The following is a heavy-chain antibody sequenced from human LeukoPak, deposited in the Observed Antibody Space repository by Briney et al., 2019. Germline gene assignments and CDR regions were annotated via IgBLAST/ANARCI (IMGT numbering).Heavy chain of an antibody. V-gene: IGHV1-24*01. CDR2: FDPEDGET. J-gene: IGHJ4*02. Sequence: ASVKVSCKVSGYTLTELSMHWVRQAPGKGLEWMGGFDPEDGETIYAQKFQGRVTITRDTSISTAYMELSRLRSDDTAVYYCARDKGRDGYTAFDYWGQGTLVTVSS. CDR1: GYTLTELS. CDR3: ARDKGRDGYTAFDY. D-gene: IGHD5-24*01.